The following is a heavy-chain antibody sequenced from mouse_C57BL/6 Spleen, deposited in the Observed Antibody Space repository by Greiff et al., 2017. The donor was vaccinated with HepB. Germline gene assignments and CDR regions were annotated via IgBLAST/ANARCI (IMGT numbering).Heavy chain of an antibody. D-gene: IGHD1-1*01. V-gene: IGHV5-15*01. J-gene: IGHJ1*03. CDR1: GFTFSDYG. CDR3: ERQGTYYGSSYWYFDV. Sequence: EVQLVESGGGLVQPGGSLKLSCAASGFTFSDYGMAWVRQAPRKGPEWVAFISNLAYSIYYADTVTGRFTISRENAKNTLYLEMSSLRSEDTAMDYCERQGTYYGSSYWYFDVWGTGTTVTVSS. CDR2: ISNLAYSI.